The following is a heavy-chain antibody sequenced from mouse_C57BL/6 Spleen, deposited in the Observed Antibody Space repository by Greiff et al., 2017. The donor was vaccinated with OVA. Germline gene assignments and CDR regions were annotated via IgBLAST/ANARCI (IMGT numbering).Heavy chain of an antibody. CDR2: IYPGSGST. CDR1: GYTFTSYW. D-gene: IGHD1-1*01. J-gene: IGHJ4*01. Sequence: QVQLQQSGAELVKPGASVKMSCKASGYTFTSYWITWVKQRPGQGLEWIGYIYPGSGSTNYNEKFKSKATLTVDTSSSTAYMQLSSLTSEDSAVYSCERCITNAMDYWGQGTSVTVSS. CDR3: ERCITNAMDY. V-gene: IGHV1-55*01.